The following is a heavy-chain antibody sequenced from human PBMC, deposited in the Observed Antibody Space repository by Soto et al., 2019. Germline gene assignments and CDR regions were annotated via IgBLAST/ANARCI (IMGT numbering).Heavy chain of an antibody. CDR3: ARLMPGTSLSV. Sequence: SETMSLTCTVSGASISSSSYYWVWLRQPPGKGLEWIGTIYYTGGAHYTPSLKSRVTISVDMSKNQLSLRVTSVTAADTAVYYCARLMPGTSLSVWGQGTTVTVSS. V-gene: IGHV4-39*01. CDR2: IYYTGGA. J-gene: IGHJ6*02. CDR1: GASISSSSYY. D-gene: IGHD1-7*01.